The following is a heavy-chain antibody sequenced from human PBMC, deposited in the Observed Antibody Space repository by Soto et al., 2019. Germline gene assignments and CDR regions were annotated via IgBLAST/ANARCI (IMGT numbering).Heavy chain of an antibody. J-gene: IGHJ4*02. V-gene: IGHV1-18*01. D-gene: IGHD3-16*01. Sequence: ASVKVSCKASGYAFTTFGISWVRQAPGQGLEWMGWIDPKNGNTKDAQKFQGRVTMTTDTSTSTAYMELRSLRSDDTAVYFCAKEYCDTSRCLLPDYWGLG. CDR1: GYAFTTFG. CDR3: AKEYCDTSRCLLPDY. CDR2: IDPKNGNT.